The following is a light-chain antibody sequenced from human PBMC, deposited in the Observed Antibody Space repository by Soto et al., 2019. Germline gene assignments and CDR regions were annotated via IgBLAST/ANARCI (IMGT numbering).Light chain of an antibody. CDR2: EVT. V-gene: IGLV2-8*01. CDR1: SSDVGGYDY. J-gene: IGLJ1*01. Sequence: QSVLTQPPSASGAPGQSVTISCTGTSSDVGGYDYVSWYQQHPGKAPKLRIYEVTIRPSGVSDRFSGSKSGNTASLTVSGLQAEDEADYYCSSYTGGTPSYVFGTGPKVTVL. CDR3: SSYTGGTPSYV.